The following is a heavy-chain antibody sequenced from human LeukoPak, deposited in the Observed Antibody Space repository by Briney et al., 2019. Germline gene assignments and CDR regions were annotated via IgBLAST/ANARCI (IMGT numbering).Heavy chain of an antibody. D-gene: IGHD5-24*01. V-gene: IGHV4-59*08. CDR1: GGSISNYY. J-gene: IGHJ5*01. CDR2: MSNGGRT. Sequence: SETLSLTCTVSGGSISNYYWSWVRQPPGKGLEWVGYMSNGGRTNYNPSPKSRVTISVDTSKNEFSLKLTSVTAADTAVYYCARHGYNDFKFDSWGQGTLVTVSS. CDR3: ARHGYNDFKFDS.